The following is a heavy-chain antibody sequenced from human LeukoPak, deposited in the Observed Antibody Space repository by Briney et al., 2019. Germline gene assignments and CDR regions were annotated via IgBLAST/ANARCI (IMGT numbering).Heavy chain of an antibody. Sequence: GGSLRLSCAASGFTVSSNYMSWVRQAPGKGLEWVSIIYSGDMTFYADSMKGRSTISRDNSKNTVYLQMNSLRVEDTAVYYCARDIGLQYFDLWGRGTLVTVSS. CDR3: ARDIGLQYFDL. D-gene: IGHD1-26*01. V-gene: IGHV3-53*01. CDR1: GFTVSSNY. CDR2: IYSGDMT. J-gene: IGHJ2*01.